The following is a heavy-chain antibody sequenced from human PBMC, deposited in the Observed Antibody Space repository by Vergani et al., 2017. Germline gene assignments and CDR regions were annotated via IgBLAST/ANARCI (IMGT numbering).Heavy chain of an antibody. V-gene: IGHV1-69*01. CDR1: GGTFSSYA. CDR3: ARGYCXGGSCYRASRYYYYYMDV. Sequence: QVQLVQSGAEVKKPGSSVKVSCKASGGTFSSYAISWVRQAPGQGLEWMGGIIPIFGTANYAQKFQGRVTITADESTSTAYMELSSLRSEDTAVYYCARGYCXGGSCYRASRYYYYYMDVWGKGTTVTVSS. D-gene: IGHD2-15*01. CDR2: IIPIFGTA. J-gene: IGHJ6*03.